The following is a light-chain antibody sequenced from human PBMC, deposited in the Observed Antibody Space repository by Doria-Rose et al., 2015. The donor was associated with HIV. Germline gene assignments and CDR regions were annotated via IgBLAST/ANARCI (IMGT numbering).Light chain of an antibody. J-gene: IGKJ1*01. V-gene: IGKV3-20*01. CDR1: QSFSSTY. Sequence: EIVMTQSPGTLSLSPGERATLSCRASQSFSSTYLAWYQQKPGQAPSLLIYDGSTRATGIPDRSSASGSGTDFTLTINRLEPEDFALYYCHQYGTSWTFGQGTKVEI. CDR2: DGS. CDR3: HQYGTSWT.